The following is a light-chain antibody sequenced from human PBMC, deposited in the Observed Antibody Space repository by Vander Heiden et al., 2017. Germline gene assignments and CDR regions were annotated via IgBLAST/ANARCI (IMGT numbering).Light chain of an antibody. Sequence: DIVMTQSPDFPAASLGERATINCKSSQSVLYSSNNKNYLAWYQQKPGQPPKLLIYWASTRESGVPDRFSGSGSGTDFTLTISSLQAEDVAVYYCQQYYSNPWTFGQGTKVEIK. CDR3: QQYYSNPWT. CDR2: WAS. CDR1: QSVLYSSNNKNY. J-gene: IGKJ1*01. V-gene: IGKV4-1*01.